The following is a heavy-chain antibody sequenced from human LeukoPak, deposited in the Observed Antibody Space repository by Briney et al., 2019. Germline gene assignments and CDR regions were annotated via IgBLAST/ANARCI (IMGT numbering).Heavy chain of an antibody. CDR2: INHSGST. CDR1: GGSFSGYY. CDR3: ARGSGWYSGWFDP. V-gene: IGHV4-34*01. D-gene: IGHD6-19*01. J-gene: IGHJ5*02. Sequence: SETLSLTCAVYGGSFSGYYWSWIRQPPGKGLEWIGEINHSGSTNYNPSLKSRVTISVDTSKNQFSLKLSSVTAADTAVYYCARGSGWYSGWFDPWGQGTLVTVSS.